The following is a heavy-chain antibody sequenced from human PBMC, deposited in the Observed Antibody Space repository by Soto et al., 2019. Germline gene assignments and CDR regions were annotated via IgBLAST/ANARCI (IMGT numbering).Heavy chain of an antibody. CDR3: ARDRAEYSSSHWFDP. CDR1: GFTFSPYA. D-gene: IGHD6-6*01. J-gene: IGHJ5*02. V-gene: IGHV3-30-3*01. CDR2: ISYDVSDK. Sequence: PGGSLRLSCAASGFTFSPYAMHWVRQAPGKGLEWVAAISYDVSDKYYAGSVRGRFIISTDNFKNTLYMQMNILRPEDTAVYYCARDRAEYSSSHWFDPWGQGTPVTVSS.